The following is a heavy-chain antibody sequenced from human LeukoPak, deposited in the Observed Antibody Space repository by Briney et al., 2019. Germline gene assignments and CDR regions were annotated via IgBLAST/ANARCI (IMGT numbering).Heavy chain of an antibody. V-gene: IGHV1-24*01. CDR1: GYTLTELS. CDR2: FDPEDGET. J-gene: IGHJ6*03. Sequence: ASVKVSCKVSGYTLTELSTHWVRQAPGKGLEWMGGFDPEDGETIYAQKFQGRVTMTEDTSTDTAYMELSSLRSEDTAVYYCATEVSPYYDFWSGYYMDVWGKGTTVTVSS. D-gene: IGHD3-3*01. CDR3: ATEVSPYYDFWSGYYMDV.